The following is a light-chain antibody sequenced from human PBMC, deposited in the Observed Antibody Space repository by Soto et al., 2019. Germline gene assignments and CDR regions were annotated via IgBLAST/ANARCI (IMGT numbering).Light chain of an antibody. CDR2: EDY. J-gene: IGLJ2*01. CDR3: QSSDHTTVV. CDR1: GGSIASNY. V-gene: IGLV6-57*01. Sequence: NFMLTQPHSVSASPGKTVTISCTRSGGSIASNYVQWFQQRPGSSPTTAMYEDYRRPSGVPDRFSASVDSSSNSASLTISGLKTEDEADYYCQSSDHTTVVFGGGTKLTVL.